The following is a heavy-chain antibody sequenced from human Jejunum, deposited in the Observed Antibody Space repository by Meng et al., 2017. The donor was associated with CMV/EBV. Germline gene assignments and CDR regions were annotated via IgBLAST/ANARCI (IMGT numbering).Heavy chain of an antibody. CDR2: VYYPANT. Sequence: SGDSLSSNTFYWGWVRQPPGKGLEWIGYVYYPANTYYNRSLQSRATISVDTSKNQFSLKLRSVTAADTAMYFCAKTSTYGSSPTVYWGQGTLVTVSS. CDR1: GDSLSSNTFY. D-gene: IGHD1-1*01. CDR3: AKTSTYGSSPTVY. J-gene: IGHJ4*02. V-gene: IGHV4-39*07.